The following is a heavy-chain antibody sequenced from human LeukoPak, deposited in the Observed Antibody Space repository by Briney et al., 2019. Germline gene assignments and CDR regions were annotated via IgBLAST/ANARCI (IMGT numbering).Heavy chain of an antibody. J-gene: IGHJ6*03. V-gene: IGHV4-34*01. CDR2: INHSGST. D-gene: IGHD4-17*01. Sequence: PSETLSLTCAVYGGSFSGYYWSWIRQPPGKGLEWIGEINHSGSTNYNPSLKSRVTISVDTSKNQFSLKLSSVTAADTAVYYCARGRVTTGRRYYYYYYMDVWGKGTTVTVSS. CDR1: GGSFSGYY. CDR3: ARGRVTTGRRYYYYYYMDV.